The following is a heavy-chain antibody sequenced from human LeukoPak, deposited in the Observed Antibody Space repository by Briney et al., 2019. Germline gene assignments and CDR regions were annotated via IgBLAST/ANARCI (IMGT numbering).Heavy chain of an antibody. CDR2: IYHSGST. D-gene: IGHD6-13*01. V-gene: IGHV4-4*02. J-gene: IGHJ4*02. Sequence: PSGTPSLTCAVSGGSISSSNWWSWVRRPPGKGLEWIGEIYHSGSTNYNPSLKSRVTISVDKSKNQFSLKLSSVTAADTAVYYCARGELAAAGPGFDYWGQGTLVTVSS. CDR3: ARGELAAAGPGFDY. CDR1: GGSISSSNW.